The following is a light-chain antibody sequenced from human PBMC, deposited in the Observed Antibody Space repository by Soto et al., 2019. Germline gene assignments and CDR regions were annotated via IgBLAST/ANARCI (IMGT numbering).Light chain of an antibody. CDR1: QSVSSSY. Sequence: EIVLTQSPGTLSLTPGERATLSCRASQSVSSSYLAWYQQKPGQAPMLLIYGASSRASGIPDRFSGSGSGTDFTLTISRLEPEDFAVYYCQQYDSSPVTFGPGTKVDIK. CDR2: GAS. J-gene: IGKJ3*01. V-gene: IGKV3-20*01. CDR3: QQYDSSPVT.